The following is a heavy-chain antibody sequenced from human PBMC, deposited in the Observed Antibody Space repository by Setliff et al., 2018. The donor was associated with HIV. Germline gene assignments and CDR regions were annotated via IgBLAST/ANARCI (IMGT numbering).Heavy chain of an antibody. V-gene: IGHV4-61*02. Sequence: PSETLSLTCTVSGGSISSGSYYWSWIRQPAGKGLEWIGRIYTSGSTNYNPSLKSRVTISADTSNNQFSLRLTSMTAADTAVYYCAREGRHYSSAWTFDYWGQGTLVTVSS. J-gene: IGHJ4*02. CDR3: AREGRHYSSAWTFDY. CDR2: IYTSGST. D-gene: IGHD6-19*01. CDR1: GGSISSGSYY.